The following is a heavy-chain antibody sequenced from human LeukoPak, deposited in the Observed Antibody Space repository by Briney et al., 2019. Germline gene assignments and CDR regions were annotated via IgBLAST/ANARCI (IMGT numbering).Heavy chain of an antibody. CDR3: ASVRSYGSGSYPY. V-gene: IGHV4-34*01. CDR1: GFTFSSYA. J-gene: IGHJ4*02. Sequence: PGGSLRLSCAASGFTFSSYAMSAVRQAPGKGLEWIGEIKHSGSTNYNPSLKSRVTISVDTSKKQISLKLSSVTAAATAVYYCASVRSYGSGSYPYWGQGTPVTVSS. D-gene: IGHD3-10*01. CDR2: IKHSGST.